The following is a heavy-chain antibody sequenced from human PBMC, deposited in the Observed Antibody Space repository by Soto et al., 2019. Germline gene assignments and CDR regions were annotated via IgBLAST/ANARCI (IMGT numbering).Heavy chain of an antibody. CDR2: ISSNSAYI. V-gene: IGHV3-21*01. J-gene: IGHJ5*02. D-gene: IGHD6-13*01. CDR3: TRDASRDSSARGWFDP. Sequence: GGSLRLSCAASGFTFRSFTMNWVRQAPGKGLEWVSTISSNSAYIYYTDALRGRFTISRDNAKNSLHLQMNSLRAEDTAVHYCTRDASRDSSARGWFDPWGPGXLVTVYS. CDR1: GFTFRSFT.